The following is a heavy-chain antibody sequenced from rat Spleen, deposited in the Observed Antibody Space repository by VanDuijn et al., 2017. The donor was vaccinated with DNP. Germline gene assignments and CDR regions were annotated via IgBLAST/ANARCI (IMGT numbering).Heavy chain of an antibody. CDR2: ISYNGGST. D-gene: IGHD1-11*01. CDR1: GFTFIDYY. V-gene: IGHV5-22*01. J-gene: IGHJ2*01. CDR3: ARWREGIGAFDY. Sequence: EVQLVESGGRSVQPGRSLKLSCSAPGFTFIDYYVSWVRQAATKGLECVAYISYNGGSTYYGDSVKGRFTISRDNAKTTLYLQMNSLRSEDMATYYCARWREGIGAFDYWGQGVMVTVSS.